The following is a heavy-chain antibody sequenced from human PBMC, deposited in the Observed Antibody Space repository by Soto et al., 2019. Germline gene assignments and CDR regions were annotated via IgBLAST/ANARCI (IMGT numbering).Heavy chain of an antibody. J-gene: IGHJ5*02. CDR2: MNPNSANT. V-gene: IGHV1-8*01. Sequence: QVQLVQSGAEVQRPGASVKVSCRASGYAFGDYDISWVRQAPGQGLEWMGWMNPNSANTGYAQKFQGRVSMTRDMSISTAYMELSRLRPEATAIYYCARMATYRTLNWFDPWGQGALVTVSS. D-gene: IGHD1-1*01. CDR3: ARMATYRTLNWFDP. CDR1: GYAFGDYD.